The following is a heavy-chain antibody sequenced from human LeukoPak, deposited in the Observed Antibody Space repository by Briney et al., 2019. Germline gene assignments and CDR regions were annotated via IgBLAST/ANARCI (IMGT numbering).Heavy chain of an antibody. D-gene: IGHD2/OR15-2a*01. Sequence: GKSLRLSCAASGFTFSSYAIQGVGQAPGKGLEGVAFISYYRSIKYYPSSVKGRFTISRHTSKNSLSLQMNSLRGEDTAVYYCARDRSEKYSSDYWGQGTLVTVSS. CDR3: ARDRSEKYSSDY. J-gene: IGHJ4*02. CDR1: GFTFSSYA. CDR2: ISYYRSIK. V-gene: IGHV3-30-3*01.